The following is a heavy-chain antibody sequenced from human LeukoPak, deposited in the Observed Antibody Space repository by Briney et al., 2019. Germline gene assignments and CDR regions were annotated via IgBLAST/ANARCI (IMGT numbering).Heavy chain of an antibody. CDR1: GFTFSSYG. J-gene: IGHJ4*02. V-gene: IGHV3-23*01. CDR3: AKRGRGKVGADDY. D-gene: IGHD1-26*01. CDR2: ISGSGGST. Sequence: GGTLRLSCAASGFTFSSYGMSWVRQAPGKGLEWVSAISGSGGSTYYADSVKGRFTIFRDNSKNTLYLQMNSLRAEDTALYYCAKRGRGKVGADDYWGQGTLVTVSS.